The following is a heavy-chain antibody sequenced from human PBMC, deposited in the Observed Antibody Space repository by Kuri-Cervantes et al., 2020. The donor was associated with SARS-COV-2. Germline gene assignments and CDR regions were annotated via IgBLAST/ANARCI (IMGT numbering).Heavy chain of an antibody. CDR2: ISYDGSNK. Sequence: GGSLRLSCAASGFTFSSYAMNWVRQAPGKGLEWVALISYDGSNKYYADSVKGRFTSSRDNSKNTLYLQMNSLRAEDTAVYYCARSGIITGTTYGWFDPWGQGTLVTVSS. D-gene: IGHD1-7*01. CDR3: ARSGIITGTTYGWFDP. CDR1: GFTFSSYA. V-gene: IGHV3-30-3*01. J-gene: IGHJ5*02.